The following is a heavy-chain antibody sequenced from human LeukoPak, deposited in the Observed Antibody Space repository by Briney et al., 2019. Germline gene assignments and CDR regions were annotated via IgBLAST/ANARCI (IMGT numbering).Heavy chain of an antibody. J-gene: IGHJ1*01. Sequence: PGGSLRLSCAVSGFTFSSYSMNWVRQAPGKGLEWVSSISSSSSYKYYADSPKDRFTISRDHAKNSLYLQMNSLSAEHTAVFYFALIPGYFQHWGQGTLVTVSP. V-gene: IGHV3-21*01. CDR2: ISSSSSYK. CDR3: ALIPGYFQH. CDR1: GFTFSSYS.